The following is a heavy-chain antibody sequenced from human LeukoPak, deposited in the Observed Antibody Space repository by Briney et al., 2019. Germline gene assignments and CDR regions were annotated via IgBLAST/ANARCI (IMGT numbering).Heavy chain of an antibody. CDR1: GGSFSGYY. D-gene: IGHD3-22*01. CDR2: INHSGST. CDR3: ARGSTMIPSSNCYFDY. Sequence: ASETLSLTCAVYGGSFSGYYWSWIRQPPGKGLEWIGEINHSGSTNYNPSLKSRVTISVDTSKNQFSLKLSSVTAADTAVYYCARGSTMIPSSNCYFDYWGQGTLATVSS. V-gene: IGHV4-34*01. J-gene: IGHJ4*02.